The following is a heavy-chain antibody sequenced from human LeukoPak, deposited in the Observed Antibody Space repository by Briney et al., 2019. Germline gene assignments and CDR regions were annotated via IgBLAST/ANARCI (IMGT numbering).Heavy chain of an antibody. CDR1: GGSISSDGYY. CDR2: IHHSGST. CDR3: ARGHSSGHGYYMDG. J-gene: IGHJ6*03. D-gene: IGHD3-22*01. Sequence: SQTLSLTCTVSGGSISSDGYYWTCIRQHSGKGLEWIGHIHHSGSTHYNPSLKSRVTISVDTSRNQFSLKLSSVTAADTAVYYCARGHSSGHGYYMDGCGKGTTVTVSS. V-gene: IGHV4-31*03.